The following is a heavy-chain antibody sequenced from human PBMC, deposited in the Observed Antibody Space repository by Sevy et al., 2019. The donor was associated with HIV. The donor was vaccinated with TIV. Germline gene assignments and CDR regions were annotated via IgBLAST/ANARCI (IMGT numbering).Heavy chain of an antibody. Sequence: GESLKISCAISGFTVNDKYIIWVRQAPGKGLEWMSYIQYDGSNKDYADSVKGRFTISRDNSKNTLYLQMNSLRVEDTAVFYCVKEGGGEGGDHWGQGTLVTVSS. CDR1: GFTVNDKY. CDR3: VKEGGGEGGDH. D-gene: IGHD2-21*01. CDR2: IQYDGSNK. V-gene: IGHV3-30*02. J-gene: IGHJ4*02.